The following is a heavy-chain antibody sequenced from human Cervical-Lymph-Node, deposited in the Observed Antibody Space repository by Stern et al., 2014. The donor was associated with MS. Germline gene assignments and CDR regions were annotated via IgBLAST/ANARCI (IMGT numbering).Heavy chain of an antibody. CDR2: IYTSGNT. CDR1: GGSVDSGDYF. V-gene: IGHV4-30-4*01. J-gene: IGHJ3*02. CDR3: ARYYSSNGFDI. Sequence: QVQLQESGPGLVKPSQTLSLTCTVSGGSVDSGDYFWTWIRQRPGQGLEWIGYIYTSGNTFYNPPLKSRVTLSLDTSTTQFSLKLTSVTAADSAVYYCARYYSSNGFDIWGQGTTVTVSS. D-gene: IGHD2/OR15-2a*01.